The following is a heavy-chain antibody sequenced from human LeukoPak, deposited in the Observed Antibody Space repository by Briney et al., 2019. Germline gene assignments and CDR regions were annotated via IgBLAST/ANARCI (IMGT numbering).Heavy chain of an antibody. D-gene: IGHD2-15*01. CDR2: IYYSGST. V-gene: IGHV4-39*02. J-gene: IGHJ4*02. CDR1: GGSISSSSYY. CDR3: ARDRLGGFDN. Sequence: SETLSLTCTVSGGSISSSSYYWGWIRQPPGKGLEWIGSIYYSGSTYYNPSLKSRVTISVDTSKNQFSLKLSSVTAADTAVYYCARDRLGGFDNWGQGTLVTVSS.